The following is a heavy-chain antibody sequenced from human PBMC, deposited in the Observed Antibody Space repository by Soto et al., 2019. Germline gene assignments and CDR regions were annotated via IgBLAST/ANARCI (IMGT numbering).Heavy chain of an antibody. CDR3: AKDRGSRNWGDAFDI. Sequence: GGSLRLSCAASGFTFSSYAMSWVRQAPGKGPEWVSAISGSGGSTYYADSVKGRFTISRDNSKNTLYLQMNSLRAEDTAVYYCAKDRGSRNWGDAFDIWGQGTMVTVSS. J-gene: IGHJ3*02. V-gene: IGHV3-23*01. D-gene: IGHD7-27*01. CDR1: GFTFSSYA. CDR2: ISGSGGST.